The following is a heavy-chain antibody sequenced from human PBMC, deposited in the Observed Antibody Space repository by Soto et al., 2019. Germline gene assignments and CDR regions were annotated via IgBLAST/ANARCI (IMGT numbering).Heavy chain of an antibody. V-gene: IGHV2-5*02. Sequence: QITLKESGPTLVKPTQTLTLTCTFSGFSLSTSGVGVGWIRQPPGKVLEWLALIFGDDDKRYSPSLKSRITNTKDTSKNQVVLTMTSMDRVDTAMYFCALRLRATGTNNCFDPWGQGTLVTVSS. CDR1: GFSLSTSGVG. CDR3: ALRLRATGTNNCFDP. CDR2: IFGDDDK. D-gene: IGHD1-1*01. J-gene: IGHJ5*02.